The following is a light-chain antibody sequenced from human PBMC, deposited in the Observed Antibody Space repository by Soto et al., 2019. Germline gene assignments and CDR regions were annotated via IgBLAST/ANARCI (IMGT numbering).Light chain of an antibody. J-gene: IGKJ1*01. CDR1: QSVAGTF. V-gene: IGKV3-20*01. Sequence: EIVLTQSPGTLSLSPGESATLSCRASQSVAGTFLAWYQQTPGQAPRLLIYHTSSRATGIPDRFSGSGSGTDFTLTISRLEPEDFAVYYCQQYGDSRTFGQGTKVEIK. CDR3: QQYGDSRT. CDR2: HTS.